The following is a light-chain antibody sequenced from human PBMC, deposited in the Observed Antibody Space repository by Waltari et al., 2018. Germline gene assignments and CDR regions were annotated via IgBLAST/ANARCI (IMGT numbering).Light chain of an antibody. Sequence: QSALTQPASVSGSPGQSITISCTGTSSDVGTYEYVSWYQQHPGKAPKLMIYDVTKRPSGIANRFSGSKSGNTASLTISGLQAEDEADYYCSSYTTSSTVYVFGTGTKVTVL. CDR1: SSDVGTYEY. V-gene: IGLV2-14*03. CDR2: DVT. CDR3: SSYTTSSTVYV. J-gene: IGLJ1*01.